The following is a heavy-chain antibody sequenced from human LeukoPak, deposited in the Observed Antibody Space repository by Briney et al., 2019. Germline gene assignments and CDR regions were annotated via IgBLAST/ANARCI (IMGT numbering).Heavy chain of an antibody. J-gene: IGHJ6*02. Sequence: ASVKVSCKASGYTFTSYDINWVRQATGQGLEWMGWMNPNSGNAGYAQKSQGRVTMTRNTSISTAYMELSSLRSEDTAVYYCAVSTEYYYDSSGYSSSSSMDVWGQGTTVTVSS. CDR2: MNPNSGNA. V-gene: IGHV1-8*01. D-gene: IGHD3-22*01. CDR3: AVSTEYYYDSSGYSSSSSMDV. CDR1: GYTFTSYD.